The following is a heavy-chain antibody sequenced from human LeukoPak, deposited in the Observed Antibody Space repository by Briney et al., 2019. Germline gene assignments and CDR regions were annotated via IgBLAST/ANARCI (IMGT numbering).Heavy chain of an antibody. V-gene: IGHV4-30-2*01. J-gene: IGHJ4*02. CDR3: ARDSTWGCSGGSCYSSFPY. D-gene: IGHD2-15*01. CDR2: IYHSGST. CDR1: GGSISSGGYY. Sequence: KPSETLSLTCTVSGGSISSGGYYWSWIRQPPGKGLEWIEYIYHSGSTYYNPSLKSRVTISVDRSKNQFSLKLSSVTAADTAVYYCARDSTWGCSGGSCYSSFPYWGQGTLVTVSS.